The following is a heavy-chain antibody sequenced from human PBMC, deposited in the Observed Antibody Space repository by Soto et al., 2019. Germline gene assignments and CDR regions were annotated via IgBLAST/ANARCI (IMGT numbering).Heavy chain of an antibody. J-gene: IGHJ4*02. CDR1: GGSISSSSYY. V-gene: IGHV4-39*01. CDR2: LSYSGST. CDR3: ARGLRWTRTFDF. Sequence: SETLSLTCTVSGGSISSSSYYWGWIRQPPGTGLEWIGSLSYSGSTYYNPSLEGRVAISADTSKNAFSLELKLMTAADTATYFCARGLRWTRTFDFWGRGTLVTVSS. D-gene: IGHD3-16*01.